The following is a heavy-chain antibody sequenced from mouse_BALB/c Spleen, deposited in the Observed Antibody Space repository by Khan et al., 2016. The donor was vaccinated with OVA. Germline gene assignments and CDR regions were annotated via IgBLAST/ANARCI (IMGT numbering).Heavy chain of an antibody. CDR2: ISYIGST. CDR3: ARLGPGFAY. V-gene: IGHV3-2*02. D-gene: IGHD4-1*01. CDR1: GYSITSDYA. J-gene: IGHJ3*01. Sequence: EVKLLESGPGLVKPSQSLSPTCTVTGYSITSDYAWNWIRQFPGNKLEWMGYISYIGSTSYNSSLKSRISITRDTSKNQFFLQLNSVTTGDTATYYCARLGPGFAYWGGGTLVTVSA.